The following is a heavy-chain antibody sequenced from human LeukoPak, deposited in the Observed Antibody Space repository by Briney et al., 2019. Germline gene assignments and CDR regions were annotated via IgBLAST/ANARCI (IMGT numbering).Heavy chain of an antibody. CDR2: IIPIFGTA. Sequence: GASVKVSCKASGGTFSSYAISWVRQAPGQGLEWMGGIIPIFGTANYAQKFQGRVTITADESTSTAYMELSSLRSEDTAVYYCARDRGRGSGSYGYFDLWGRGTLVTVSS. CDR1: GGTFSSYA. D-gene: IGHD3-10*01. CDR3: ARDRGRGSGSYGYFDL. V-gene: IGHV1-69*13. J-gene: IGHJ2*01.